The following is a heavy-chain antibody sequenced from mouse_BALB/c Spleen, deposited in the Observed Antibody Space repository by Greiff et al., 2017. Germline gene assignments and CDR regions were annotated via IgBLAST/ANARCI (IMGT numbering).Heavy chain of an antibody. J-gene: IGHJ1*01. CDR2: ISSGGSYT. CDR1: GFTFSSYT. V-gene: IGHV5-6-4*01. Sequence: EVKVVESGGGLVKPGGSLKLSCAASGFTFSSYTMSWVRQTPEKRLEWVATISSGGSYTYYPDSVKGRFTISRDNAKNTLYLQMSSLKSEDTAMYYCTRDKGRDYGYFDVWGAGTTVTVSS. CDR3: TRDKGRDYGYFDV.